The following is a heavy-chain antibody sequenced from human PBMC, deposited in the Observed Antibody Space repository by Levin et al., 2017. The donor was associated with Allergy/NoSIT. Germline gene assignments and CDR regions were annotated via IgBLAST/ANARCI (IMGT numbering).Heavy chain of an antibody. J-gene: IGHJ4*02. V-gene: IGHV3-23*01. CDR3: AKASYYYDSSDYFDY. CDR2: ISGSGGNS. Sequence: LSLTCAASGFTFSSYAMTWVRQAPGKGLEWVSSISGSGGNSYYADSVKGRFTISRDNSKNTLYLQMNSLRAEDTAVYYCAKASYYYDSSDYFDYWGQGTLVTVSS. CDR1: GFTFSSYA. D-gene: IGHD3-22*01.